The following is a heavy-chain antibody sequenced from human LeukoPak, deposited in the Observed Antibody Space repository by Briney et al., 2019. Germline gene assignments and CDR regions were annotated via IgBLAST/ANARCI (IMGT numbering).Heavy chain of an antibody. D-gene: IGHD6-13*01. CDR1: GASISSGSFY. V-gene: IGHV4-61*02. J-gene: IGHJ4*02. Sequence: SETLSLTCTVSGASISSGSFYWNWIRQPAGKGLEWVGRSYSSGSYNYNPSLKSRVTISVDTSKNRFSLKLTSVTATDTAVYYCARAYSPTDYFDYWGQGTLVTVSS. CDR3: ARAYSPTDYFDY. CDR2: SYSSGSY.